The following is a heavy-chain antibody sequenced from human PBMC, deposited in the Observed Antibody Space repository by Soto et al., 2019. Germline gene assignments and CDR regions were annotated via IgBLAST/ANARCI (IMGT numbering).Heavy chain of an antibody. CDR2: ISAYNGNT. V-gene: IGHV1-18*01. D-gene: IGHD3-16*01. J-gene: IGHJ4*02. Sequence: QVQLVQSGAEVKKPGASVKVSCKASGYTFTNFGISWVRQAPGQGLEWMGWISAYNGNTNYAQKFQGRVTRTTATSTSTAYREVRSLRFDDTAVYYCARGGTPIDHWGQGTLVTVSS. CDR1: GYTFTNFG. CDR3: ARGGTPIDH.